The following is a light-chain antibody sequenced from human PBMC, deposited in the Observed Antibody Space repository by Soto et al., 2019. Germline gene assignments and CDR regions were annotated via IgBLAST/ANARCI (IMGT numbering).Light chain of an antibody. J-gene: IGKJ2*01. Sequence: EIVLTQSPGTLSLSPGERATLSCRASQSFSSSSIAWYQQRPGQPPRLLIYEASKRVTGIPDRCSGSGSGTDFTLDINRLEPEDFTVYYCQQYGGPSFTFGQGTTLEI. CDR1: QSFSSSS. V-gene: IGKV3-20*01. CDR2: EAS. CDR3: QQYGGPSFT.